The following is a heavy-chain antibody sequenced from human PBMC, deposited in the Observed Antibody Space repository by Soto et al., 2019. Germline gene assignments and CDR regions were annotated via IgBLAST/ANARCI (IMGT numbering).Heavy chain of an antibody. CDR3: AKDSSGWTYYFDY. CDR1: GFTFDDYA. J-gene: IGHJ4*02. Sequence: EVQLVESGGGLVQPGRSRRLSCAASGFTFDDYAMHWVRQAPGKGLEWVSGISWNSGSIGYADSVKGRFTISRDNAKNSLYLQMNSLRAEDTALYYCAKDSSGWTYYFDYWGQGTLVTVSS. D-gene: IGHD6-19*01. CDR2: ISWNSGSI. V-gene: IGHV3-9*01.